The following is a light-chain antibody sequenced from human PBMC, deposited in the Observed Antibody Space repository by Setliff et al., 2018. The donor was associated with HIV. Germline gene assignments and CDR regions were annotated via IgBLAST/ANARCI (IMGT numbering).Light chain of an antibody. CDR1: KVGSKS. Sequence: LTQPPSVSVAPGKTARITCGVNKVGSKSVHWYQQKPGQAPVLVVYDDSDRPSGIAERFSGSNSGNTATLTISRVEAGDEADYYCQVWDSRSHHYVFGTGTKSPS. CDR2: DDS. V-gene: IGLV3-21*03. CDR3: QVWDSRSHHYV. J-gene: IGLJ1*01.